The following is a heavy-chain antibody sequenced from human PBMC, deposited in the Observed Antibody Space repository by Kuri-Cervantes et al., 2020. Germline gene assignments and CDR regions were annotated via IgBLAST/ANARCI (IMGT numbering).Heavy chain of an antibody. CDR1: GFTFSSYS. CDR2: ITDNGGGT. J-gene: IGHJ4*02. D-gene: IGHD6-19*01. CDR3: VKGVWQWLAN. Sequence: GESLKISCAASGFTFSSYSMNWVRQAPGKGLEWVSSITDNGGGTFYADFAKGRFTISRDNSKNTLYLQMNSLRAEGTALYYCVKGVWQWLANWGQGTLVTVSS. V-gene: IGHV3-23*01.